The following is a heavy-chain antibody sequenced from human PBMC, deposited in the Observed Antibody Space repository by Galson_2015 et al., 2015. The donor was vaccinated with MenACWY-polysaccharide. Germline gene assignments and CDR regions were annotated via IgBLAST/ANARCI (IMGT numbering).Heavy chain of an antibody. Sequence: SQRLSCAASGFTFGDYAMSWFRQAPGKGLEWVGFIRSKAYGGPTEYAASVKGRFTISRDDSKSIAYLQMNSLKTEDTAVYYCTRGIMITFGGVIANHRYYFDYWGQGTLVTVSS. CDR3: TRGIMITFGGVIANHRYYFDY. J-gene: IGHJ4*02. V-gene: IGHV3-49*03. CDR1: GFTFGDYA. CDR2: IRSKAYGGPT. D-gene: IGHD3-16*02.